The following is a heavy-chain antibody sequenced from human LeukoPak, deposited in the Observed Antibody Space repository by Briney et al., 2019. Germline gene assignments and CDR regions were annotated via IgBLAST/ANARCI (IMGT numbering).Heavy chain of an antibody. CDR1: GASITSYH. V-gene: IGHV3-23*01. J-gene: IGHJ4*02. CDR2: ISGSGGNT. Sequence: ETLFLTCTVSGASITSYHWSWVRQAPGKGLEWVSAISGSGGNTYYADSVKGRFTISGDNSKNTLYLQMNSLRAEDTAVYYCAKDPHCTTTTCYRNNYFDYWGQGTLVTVSS. D-gene: IGHD2-2*01. CDR3: AKDPHCTTTTCYRNNYFDY.